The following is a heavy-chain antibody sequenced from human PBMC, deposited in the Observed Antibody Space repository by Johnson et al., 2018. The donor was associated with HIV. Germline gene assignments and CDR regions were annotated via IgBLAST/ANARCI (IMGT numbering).Heavy chain of an antibody. Sequence: VQLVESGGGLVQPGGALRLSCAASGFTFSSYWMSWVRQTPGKGLEWVANIKQDGSEKFYVDSVKGRFTLSRDNAKNSMYLQMNSLRAEDTAVYYCARAGKTVTFDIWGQGTMVTVSS. J-gene: IGHJ3*02. D-gene: IGHD1-14*01. CDR3: ARAGKTVTFDI. V-gene: IGHV3-7*02. CDR2: IKQDGSEK. CDR1: GFTFSSYW.